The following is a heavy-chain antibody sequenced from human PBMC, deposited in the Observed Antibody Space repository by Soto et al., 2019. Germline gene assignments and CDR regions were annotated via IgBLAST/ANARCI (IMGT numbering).Heavy chain of an antibody. CDR2: IGGSGDDT. V-gene: IGHV3-23*01. CDR3: ATGDSGYLRTGY. Sequence: FGVSWVRQAPGKGLEWVSGIGGSGDDTEDTDSVKGRFTTSRDNSKNTLYLQMNSLRAEDTAVYFCATGDSGYLRTGYWGQVTLVTVSS. J-gene: IGHJ4*02. D-gene: IGHD5-12*01. CDR1: FG.